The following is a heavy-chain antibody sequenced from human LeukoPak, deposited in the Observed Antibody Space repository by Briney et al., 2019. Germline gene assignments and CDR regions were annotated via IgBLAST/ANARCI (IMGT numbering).Heavy chain of an antibody. Sequence: GGSLRLSCAASGFTFSSYAMSWVRQAPGKGLEWVSAISGSGGSTYYADSVKGRFTIYRENSKNTLYLQMTSLRAEETAVYYWAKAGSWYTSYFVYWGQGNLVTVSS. V-gene: IGHV3-23*01. CDR2: ISGSGGST. D-gene: IGHD6-13*01. CDR3: AKAGSWYTSYFVY. J-gene: IGHJ4*02. CDR1: GFTFSSYA.